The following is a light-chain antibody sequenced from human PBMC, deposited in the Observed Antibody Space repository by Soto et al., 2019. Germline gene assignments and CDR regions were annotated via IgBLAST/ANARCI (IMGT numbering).Light chain of an antibody. CDR3: SSYTITSSPV. CDR2: EVT. V-gene: IGLV2-14*01. CDR1: SSDVGGYNY. J-gene: IGLJ1*01. Sequence: QSVLTQPASVSGSPGQSITISCTGTSSDVGGYNYVSWYQQHPGKAPKLMIYEVTHRPSGVPDRFSGSKSGNTASLTISGLQADDEADYYCSSYTITSSPVFGPGTKVTVL.